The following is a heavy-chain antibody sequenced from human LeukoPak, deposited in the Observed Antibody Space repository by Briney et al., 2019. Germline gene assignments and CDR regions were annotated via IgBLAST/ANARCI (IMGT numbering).Heavy chain of an antibody. J-gene: IGHJ4*02. Sequence: GGSLRLSCAASGFTFSSYWMHWVRQAPGKGLVWVSRINTDGSSTSYADSVKGRFTISRDNAKNTLYLQMNSLRAEDTAVYYCARDGVYVVGAPFDYWGQGTLVTVSS. V-gene: IGHV3-74*01. D-gene: IGHD1-26*01. CDR3: ARDGVYVVGAPFDY. CDR2: INTDGSST. CDR1: GFTFSSYW.